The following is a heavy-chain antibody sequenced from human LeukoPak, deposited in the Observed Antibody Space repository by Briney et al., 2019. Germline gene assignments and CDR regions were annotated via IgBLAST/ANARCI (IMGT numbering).Heavy chain of an antibody. J-gene: IGHJ4*02. D-gene: IGHD2/OR15-2a*01. V-gene: IGHV3-30*18. CDR1: GFTFSSYG. CDR2: ISHDGSNK. Sequence: GGSLRLSCAASGFTFSSYGIHWVRQAPGKGLEWVALISHDGSNKYFADSVKGRFTISRDNSKNTVYLQMNSLRTDDTAVYYCAKVSPEGGTFFDYWGQGTLVTVSS. CDR3: AKVSPEGGTFFDY.